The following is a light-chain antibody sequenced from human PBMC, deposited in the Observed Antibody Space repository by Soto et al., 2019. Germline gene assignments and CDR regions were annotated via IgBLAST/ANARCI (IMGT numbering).Light chain of an antibody. V-gene: IGLV1-40*01. CDR2: GNN. Sequence: VLTQPPSVSGAPGQRVTISCTGSSSNIGAGYDVHWYQQLPGTAPKLLIYGNNNRPSGVPDRFSGSKSGTSASLAITGLQAEDEADYYCQSYDSSLSGHVVFGGGTKLTVL. J-gene: IGLJ2*01. CDR1: SSNIGAGYD. CDR3: QSYDSSLSGHVV.